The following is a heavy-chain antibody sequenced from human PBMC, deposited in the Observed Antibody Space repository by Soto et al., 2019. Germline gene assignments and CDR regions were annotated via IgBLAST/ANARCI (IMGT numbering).Heavy chain of an antibody. D-gene: IGHD1-26*01. J-gene: IGHJ4*02. Sequence: SEPLSLTCTVSGGSISSSYYYWGWIRQPPGKGLEWIGSIYYSGGTYYSPSLKSRVTMSVDTSKNQFSLKLSSVTAADTAVYYCARPSGSYLYYFDYWGQGTLVTVSS. CDR1: GGSISSSYYY. CDR3: ARPSGSYLYYFDY. CDR2: IYYSGGT. V-gene: IGHV4-39*01.